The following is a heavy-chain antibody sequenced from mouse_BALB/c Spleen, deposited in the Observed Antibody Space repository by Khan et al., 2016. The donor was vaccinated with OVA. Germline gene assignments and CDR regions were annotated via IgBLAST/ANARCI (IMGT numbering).Heavy chain of an antibody. V-gene: IGHV3-2*02. CDR2: ISYSGVT. CDR1: GYSITSGYA. J-gene: IGHJ2*01. CDR3: ARGNYYGYYFDY. Sequence: EVKLLESGPGLVKPSQSLSLTCTVTGYSITSGYAWNWIRQFPGNKLEWMGYISYSGVTSYTPSLKSRISITRDTSKNKFFLQLTSVTTEDTATYYCARGNYYGYYFDYWGQGTTLTVSS. D-gene: IGHD1-1*01.